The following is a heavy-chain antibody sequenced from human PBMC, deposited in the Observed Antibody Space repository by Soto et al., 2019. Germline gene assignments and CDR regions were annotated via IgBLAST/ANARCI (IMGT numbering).Heavy chain of an antibody. CDR1: GFSLSTSGVG. J-gene: IGHJ5*02. D-gene: IGHD3-3*01. Sequence: SGPTLVNPTQTLTLTCSFSGFSLSTSGVGVGWIRQPPGKALEWLALIYWDDDKRYSPSLKNRLTVTTDTSTDQVVLTMTNMDPVDTDPYYFVYRQWIMGNGGYYDFSPGPNWFDPWGPGILVTV. CDR3: VYRQWIMGNGGYYDFSPGPNWFDP. V-gene: IGHV2-5*02. CDR2: IYWDDDK.